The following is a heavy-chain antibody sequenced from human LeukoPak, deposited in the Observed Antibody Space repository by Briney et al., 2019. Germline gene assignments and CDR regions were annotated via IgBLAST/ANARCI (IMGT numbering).Heavy chain of an antibody. Sequence: PGGSLRLSCAASGFTFGTSWMSWFRRAPGTGLQWVAHTSPNGRDTYYVDSVKGRFIISRDNPKNSLYLQMNSLRAEDTAVYYCARRLASGGSRCWFDPWGQGTLVTVSS. V-gene: IGHV3-7*01. CDR3: ARRLASGGSRCWFDP. D-gene: IGHD2-15*01. CDR1: GFTFGTSW. J-gene: IGHJ5*02. CDR2: TSPNGRDT.